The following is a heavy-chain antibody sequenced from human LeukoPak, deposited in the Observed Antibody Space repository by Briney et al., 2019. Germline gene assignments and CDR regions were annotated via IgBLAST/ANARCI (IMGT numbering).Heavy chain of an antibody. Sequence: PGGSLRLSCAASGLTFSSYSMNWVRQAPGKGLEWVSSISSSSSYIYYADSVKGRFTISRDNAKNSLYLQMNSLRAEDTAVYYCARGHYYGSGSYYFDYWGQGTLVTVSS. CDR1: GLTFSSYS. V-gene: IGHV3-21*01. CDR2: ISSSSSYI. J-gene: IGHJ4*02. D-gene: IGHD3-10*01. CDR3: ARGHYYGSGSYYFDY.